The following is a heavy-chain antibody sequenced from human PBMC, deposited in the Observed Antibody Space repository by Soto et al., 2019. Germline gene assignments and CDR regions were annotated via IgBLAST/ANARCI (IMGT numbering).Heavy chain of an antibody. CDR2: TVPTLGST. Sequence: QVHLVQSGAEVKKPGSSVRVSCTASGHPLPISWVRQAPEQGLEWLGGTVPTLGSTNYARNFQGRVTISGDKSTGVVHMELIGLRSEDSATYYCGSAQFRGFLLRYWGPGT. D-gene: IGHD2-15*01. V-gene: IGHV1-69*08. CDR1: GHPLP. CDR3: GSAQFRGFLLRY. J-gene: IGHJ1*01.